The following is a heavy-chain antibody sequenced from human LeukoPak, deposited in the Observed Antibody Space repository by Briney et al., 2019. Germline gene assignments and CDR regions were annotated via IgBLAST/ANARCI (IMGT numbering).Heavy chain of an antibody. J-gene: IGHJ3*02. CDR3: ARPRLEYCSGGSCFDAFDI. Sequence: PGGSLRLSCAASGFTFSSYAMNWVRQAPGKGLEWVSAISGSGSTIYYADSMKGRFTISRDNSKNTLFLQMNSLTAEDTAIYSCARPRLEYCSGGSCFDAFDIWGQGTMVTVSS. V-gene: IGHV3-23*01. CDR1: GFTFSSYA. CDR2: ISGSGSTI. D-gene: IGHD2-15*01.